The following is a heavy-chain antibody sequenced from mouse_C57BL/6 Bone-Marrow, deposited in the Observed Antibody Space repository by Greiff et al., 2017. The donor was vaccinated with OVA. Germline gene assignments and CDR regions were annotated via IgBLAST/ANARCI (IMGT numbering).Heavy chain of an antibody. V-gene: IGHV7-1*01. CDR2: SRNKANDYTT. CDR3: AGDARYYGSNDGYFDV. Sequence: EVKLMESGGGLVQSGRSLRLSCATSGFTFSDFYMEWVRQAPGKGLEWIAASRNKANDYTTEYSASVKGRFIVSRDTSQSILYLQMNALRAEDTAIYYCAGDARYYGSNDGYFDVGGTGTAVTVSA. D-gene: IGHD1-1*01. CDR1: GFTFSDFY. J-gene: IGHJ1*03.